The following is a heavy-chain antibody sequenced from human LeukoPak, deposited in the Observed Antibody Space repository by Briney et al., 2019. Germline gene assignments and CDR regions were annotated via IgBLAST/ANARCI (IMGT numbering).Heavy chain of an antibody. Sequence: GGALRLSCAASGFTFSIYWMSWVRQAPGKGLEWVANIKQDGSEKYYVDSVKGRFTISRDNAKNSLYLQMNSLRAEDTAVYYCARGPSGGNAFSYWGQGTLVTVSS. D-gene: IGHD4-23*01. J-gene: IGHJ4*02. CDR3: ARGPSGGNAFSY. CDR1: GFTFSIYW. V-gene: IGHV3-7*04. CDR2: IKQDGSEK.